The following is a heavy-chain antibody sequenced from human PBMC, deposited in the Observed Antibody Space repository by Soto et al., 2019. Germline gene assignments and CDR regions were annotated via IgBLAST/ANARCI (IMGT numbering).Heavy chain of an antibody. J-gene: IGHJ6*02. V-gene: IGHV1-8*01. Sequence: ASVKVSCKASGYTFTSYDINWVRQATGQGLEWMGWMNPNSGNTGYAQKFQGRVTMTRNTSISTAYMELSSLRSEDTAVYYCARAPRPRSGSYYNYYYYYGMDVWGQGTTVTVSS. CDR3: ARAPRPRSGSYYNYYYYYGMDV. CDR1: GYTFTSYD. D-gene: IGHD3-10*01. CDR2: MNPNSGNT.